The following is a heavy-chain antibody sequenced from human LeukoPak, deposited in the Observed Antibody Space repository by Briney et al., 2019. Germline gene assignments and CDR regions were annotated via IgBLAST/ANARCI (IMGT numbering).Heavy chain of an antibody. J-gene: IGHJ4*02. V-gene: IGHV4-4*02. CDR3: ASHMVVTGTRGFDN. D-gene: IGHD2-21*02. CDR1: GGSITITNW. Sequence: SETLSLTCSVSGGSITITNWWSWVRQPPGQGLEWIGEVSQSGSTNYKPSLKGRVNISLDRTSNQVSLKMTSATAADTAMYYCASHMVVTGTRGFDNWGQGTLVTVSS. CDR2: VSQSGST.